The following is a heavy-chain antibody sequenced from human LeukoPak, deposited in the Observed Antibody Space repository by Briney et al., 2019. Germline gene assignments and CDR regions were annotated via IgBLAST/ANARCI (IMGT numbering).Heavy chain of an antibody. J-gene: IGHJ5*02. CDR2: IYYSGST. Sequence: SETLSLTCTVSGGSITTTYWSWIRQPPGKGLEWIGYIYYSGSTNYNPSLKSRVTISVDTSKNQFSLKLSSVTAADTAVYYCARVRRCSSTSCFRSQSQDPVVGWFDPWGQGTLVTVSS. D-gene: IGHD2-2*01. CDR3: ARVRRCSSTSCFRSQSQDPVVGWFDP. V-gene: IGHV4-59*01. CDR1: GGSITTTY.